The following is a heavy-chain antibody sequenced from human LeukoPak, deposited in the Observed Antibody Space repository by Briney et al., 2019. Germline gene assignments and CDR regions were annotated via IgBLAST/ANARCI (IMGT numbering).Heavy chain of an antibody. CDR3: ARAEYYYDSSGYYYYYGMDV. V-gene: IGHV4-59*01. CDR2: IYYSGST. D-gene: IGHD3-22*01. Sequence: SQTLSLTCTVSGVSISSYYWSWIRQPPGKGLEWIGYIYYSGSTNYNPSLKSRVTISVDTSKNQFSLKLSSVTAADTAVYYCARAEYYYDSSGYYYYYGMDVWGQGTTVTVSS. CDR1: GVSISSYY. J-gene: IGHJ6*02.